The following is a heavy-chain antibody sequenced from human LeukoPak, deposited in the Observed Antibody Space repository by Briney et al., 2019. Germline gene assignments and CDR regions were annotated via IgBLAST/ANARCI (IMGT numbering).Heavy chain of an antibody. CDR3: ASRGDSSSWYTAYSMDV. D-gene: IGHD6-13*01. V-gene: IGHV3-21*01. J-gene: IGHJ6*04. CDR2: ISSSSSYI. Sequence: GGSLRLSCAASGFTFSSYSMNWVRRAPGKGLEWVSSISSSSSYIYYADSVKGRFTISRDNAKNSLYLQMNSLRAEDTAVYYCASRGDSSSWYTAYSMDVWGKGTTVTVSS. CDR1: GFTFSSYS.